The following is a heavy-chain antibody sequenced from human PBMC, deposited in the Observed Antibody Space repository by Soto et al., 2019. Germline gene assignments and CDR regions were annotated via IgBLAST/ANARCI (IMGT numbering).Heavy chain of an antibody. Sequence: GASVKVSCKASGYTFTCYAMYWVRQSPGQRLEWMGWINAGNGNTKYSQKFQGRVTITRDTSASTAYMELSSLRSEDTAVYYCARDDVDWVRWFDPWGQGTLVTVSS. J-gene: IGHJ5*02. V-gene: IGHV1-3*01. CDR3: ARDDVDWVRWFDP. CDR2: INAGNGNT. D-gene: IGHD3-9*01. CDR1: GYTFTCYA.